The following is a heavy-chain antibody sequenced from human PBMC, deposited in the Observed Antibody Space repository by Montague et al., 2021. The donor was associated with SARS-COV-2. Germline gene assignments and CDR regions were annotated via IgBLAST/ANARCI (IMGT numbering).Heavy chain of an antibody. CDR1: GGSISGYY. CDR2: IYYSGST. CDR3: ARLLRSCTNGVCRTYYHYAIDV. V-gene: IGHV4-59*01. D-gene: IGHD2-8*01. Sequence: SETLSLTCTVSGGSISGYYWSWIRQPPGKGLEWIGYIYYSGSTKYNPFLESRVTVSVDRSKNQVSLKLSSVTAADTAVYYCARLLRSCTNGVCRTYYHYAIDVWGQGTTVTVSS. J-gene: IGHJ6*02.